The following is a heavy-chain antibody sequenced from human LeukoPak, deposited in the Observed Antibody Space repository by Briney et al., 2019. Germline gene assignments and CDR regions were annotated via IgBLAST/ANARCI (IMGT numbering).Heavy chain of an antibody. CDR2: VHLSGTT. D-gene: IGHD1-26*01. Sequence: PSGTLSLTCAVSGGSITTINWWSWVRQPPGKGLEWIGEVHLSGTTNYNPSLESRVSMSIDKSKNHLSLEVTSVTAADTAIYYCTRESGAFSPFGFWGQGTLLTVSS. CDR3: TRESGAFSPFGF. CDR1: GGSITTINW. J-gene: IGHJ4*02. V-gene: IGHV4-4*02.